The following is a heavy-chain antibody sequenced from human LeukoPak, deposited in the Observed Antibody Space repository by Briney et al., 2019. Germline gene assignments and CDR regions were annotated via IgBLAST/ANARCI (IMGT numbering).Heavy chain of an antibody. CDR1: GGSISSGSYY. J-gene: IGHJ4*02. Sequence: SQTLSLTCTVSGGSISSGSYYWSWIRQPAGKGLEWIGRIYTSGSTNYNPSLNSRVTISVDTSKNQFSLKLSSVTAADTAVYYCAREGGRGHYDFWSGPLPYYFDYWGQGTLVTVS. D-gene: IGHD3-3*01. CDR3: AREGGRGHYDFWSGPLPYYFDY. CDR2: IYTSGST. V-gene: IGHV4-61*02.